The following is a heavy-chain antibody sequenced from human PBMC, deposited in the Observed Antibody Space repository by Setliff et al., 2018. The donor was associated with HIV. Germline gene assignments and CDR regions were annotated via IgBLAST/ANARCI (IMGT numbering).Heavy chain of an antibody. CDR2: VIPSTGDT. CDR3: VREALGGYFDY. CDR1: GYTFTSYY. V-gene: IGHV1-46*01. Sequence: ASVKVSCKASGYTFTSYYIHWVRQAPGQGLEWMGIVIPSTGDTNYAQNFQGRVTMTRYTSTNTVYMDLSSLKSEDTAVYYCVREALGGYFDYWGQGTLGTVS. J-gene: IGHJ4*02. D-gene: IGHD2-15*01.